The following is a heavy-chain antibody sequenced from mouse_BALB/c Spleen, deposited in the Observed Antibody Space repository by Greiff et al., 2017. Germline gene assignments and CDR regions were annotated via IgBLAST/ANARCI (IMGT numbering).Heavy chain of an antibody. CDR2: ISSGSSTI. J-gene: IGHJ2*01. D-gene: IGHD2-1*01. CDR3: ARRGAPLLWDY. Sequence: EVQLVESGGGLVQPGGSRKLSCAASGFTFSSFGMHWVRQAPEKGLEWVAYISSGSSTIYYADTVKGRFTISRDNPKNTLFLQMTSLRSEDTAMYYCARRGAPLLWDYWGQGTTLTVSS. CDR1: GFTFSSFG. V-gene: IGHV5-17*02.